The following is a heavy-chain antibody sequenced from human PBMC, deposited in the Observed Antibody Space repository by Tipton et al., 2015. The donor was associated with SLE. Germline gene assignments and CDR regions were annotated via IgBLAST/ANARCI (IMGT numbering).Heavy chain of an antibody. D-gene: IGHD3-10*01. Sequence: TLSLTCAVYGGSFSGYYWSWIRQPPGKGLEWIGEINHSGGANSNPSLKSRVTISVDTSKNQFSLKLSSVTAADTAVYYCARGGRFGELSDFDYWGQGTLVTVSS. CDR3: ARGGRFGELSDFDY. CDR1: GGSFSGYY. CDR2: INHSGGA. V-gene: IGHV4-34*01. J-gene: IGHJ4*02.